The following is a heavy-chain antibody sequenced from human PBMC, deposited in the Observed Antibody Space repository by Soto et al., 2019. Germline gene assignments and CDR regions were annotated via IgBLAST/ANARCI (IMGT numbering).Heavy chain of an antibody. CDR1: GGTFSDYA. Sequence: QVLLVQSGAEVRKPGSSVKVSCKPSGGTFSDYAFSWVRQAPGQGLEWMGNIIPMYGRRNYAQKYQGRVTIGADESTTTVYVEMRGLSFEDTAVYFCARDAPLRNGMDVWGQGTTVTVSS. CDR3: ARDAPLRNGMDV. D-gene: IGHD3-3*01. V-gene: IGHV1-69*18. CDR2: IIPMYGRR. J-gene: IGHJ6*02.